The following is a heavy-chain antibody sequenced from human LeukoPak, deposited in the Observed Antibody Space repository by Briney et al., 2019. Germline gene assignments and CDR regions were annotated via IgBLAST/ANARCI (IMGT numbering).Heavy chain of an antibody. CDR3: AGGHCSSTSCPIDY. J-gene: IGHJ4*02. CDR2: IYTSGST. V-gene: IGHV4-4*07. Sequence: SETLSLTCTVSGGSISSYYWSWIRQPAGKGLEWIGRIYTSGSTNYNPSLKSRVTMSVDTSKNQFSLKLSSVTAADTAVYYCAGGHCSSTSCPIDYWGQGTLVTVSS. D-gene: IGHD2-2*01. CDR1: GGSISSYY.